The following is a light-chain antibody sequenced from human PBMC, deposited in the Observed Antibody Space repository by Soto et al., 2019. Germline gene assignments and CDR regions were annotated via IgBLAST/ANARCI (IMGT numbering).Light chain of an antibody. J-gene: IGKJ5*01. Sequence: EILLTQSPATLSLSPGERATLSCRASQSVSIYLAWYQQKPGQAPRLLIYDSSNRAAGIPARFSARGSGTDFTLFISNLEPEDSAVYYCQHRSNWPPITFGQGTRLEIK. CDR3: QHRSNWPPIT. V-gene: IGKV3-11*01. CDR1: QSVSIY. CDR2: DSS.